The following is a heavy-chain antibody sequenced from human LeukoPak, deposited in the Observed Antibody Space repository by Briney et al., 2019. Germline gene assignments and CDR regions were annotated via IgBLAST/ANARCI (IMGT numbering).Heavy chain of an antibody. Sequence: PGGSLRLSCAASGFTFSSYSMNWVRQAPGKGLEWVSYISSSSSTIYYADSVKGRFTISRDNAKNSLYLQMNSLRAEDTAVYYCAGGTAPVDYWGQGTLVTVSS. CDR1: GFTFSSYS. V-gene: IGHV3-48*01. J-gene: IGHJ4*02. CDR3: AGGTAPVDY. CDR2: ISSSSSTI. D-gene: IGHD2-21*02.